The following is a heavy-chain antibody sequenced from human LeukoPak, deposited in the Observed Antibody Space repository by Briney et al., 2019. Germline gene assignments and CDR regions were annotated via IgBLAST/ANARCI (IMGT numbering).Heavy chain of an antibody. D-gene: IGHD5-18*01. V-gene: IGHV4-59*01. J-gene: IGHJ4*02. Sequence: SETLSLTCTVSDGSINIYYWSWIRQAPGKGLEWVGYIYNSGSTNYNPSLRRRVTISMDTSKLQFSLRLTSVTAADTAMYYGARGYNYGAHYWFDYWGQGTLVTVSS. CDR2: IYNSGST. CDR3: ARGYNYGAHYWFDY. CDR1: DGSINIYY.